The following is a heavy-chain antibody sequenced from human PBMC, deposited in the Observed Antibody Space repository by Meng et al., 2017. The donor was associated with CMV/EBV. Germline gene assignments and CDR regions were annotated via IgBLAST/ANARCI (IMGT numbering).Heavy chain of an antibody. D-gene: IGHD4-11*01. V-gene: IGHV3-7*01. Sequence: GGSLRLSCAASGFTFSIYWMTWVRQAPGKGLEWVANIKVDGSDKYYVDSVKGRFTISRDNAKNSVYLQMNSLSAEDTAVYYCARDTLSTVTTVPHYGMDVWGQGTTVTVSS. CDR3: ARDTLSTVTTVPHYGMDV. J-gene: IGHJ6*02. CDR1: GFTFSIYW. CDR2: IKVDGSDK.